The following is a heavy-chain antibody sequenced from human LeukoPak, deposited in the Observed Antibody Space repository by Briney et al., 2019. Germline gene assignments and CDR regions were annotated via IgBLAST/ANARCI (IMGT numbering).Heavy chain of an antibody. CDR2: IYYSGST. CDR3: AREVAVGAFDI. V-gene: IGHV4-59*01. J-gene: IGHJ3*02. Sequence: PSETLSLTCTVSGGSISSYYWSWIRQPPGKGLEWIGHIYYSGSTNCNPSLKSRITISIYTSYNQFSLKLSSVTAADTAVYYCAREVAVGAFDIWGQGTMVTVSS. CDR1: GGSISSYY. D-gene: IGHD2-15*01.